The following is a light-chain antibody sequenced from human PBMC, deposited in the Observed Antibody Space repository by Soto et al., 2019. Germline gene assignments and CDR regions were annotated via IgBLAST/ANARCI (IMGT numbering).Light chain of an antibody. CDR3: QQYGSSPVF. V-gene: IGKV3-20*01. J-gene: IGKJ4*01. CDR1: QSVSSSY. CDR2: GAS. Sequence: IVLTQSPCTLSLSPGEKATLSRSASQSVSSSYLTWYHQKPGQAPRLPTYGASSRATGIPGRFSGSGYETDFTLTIRRLEPEDFAVYYCQQYGSSPVFFGGGTKVDIK.